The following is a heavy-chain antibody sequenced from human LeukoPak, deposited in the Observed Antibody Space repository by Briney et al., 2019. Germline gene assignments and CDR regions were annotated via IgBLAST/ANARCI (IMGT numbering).Heavy chain of an antibody. CDR2: IFGSGGSA. D-gene: IGHD3-16*01. CDR1: GFTFNTYA. CDR3: VGGPARIRY. J-gene: IGHJ4*02. Sequence: GGSLRLSCAASGFTFNTYAMYWVRQAPGKGLEWVSGIFGSGGSAHYADSVKGRFTISRDNSKNTVYLQMNSLKTEDTAVYYCVGGPARIRYWGQGTLVTVSS. V-gene: IGHV3-23*01.